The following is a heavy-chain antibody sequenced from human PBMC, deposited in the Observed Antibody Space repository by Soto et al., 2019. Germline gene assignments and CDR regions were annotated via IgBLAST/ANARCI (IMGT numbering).Heavy chain of an antibody. CDR2: ISPDGGHT. J-gene: IGHJ4*02. Sequence: HVQLVQSGAEVKKPGASVKVSCKASGYTFTTYYMPWVRQAPGPGLAWMGIISPDGGHTSYAQKFQGRVTMTRDTSTSTVYMELSSLRSEDTAVYYCATRDPGHYWGQGTLVTFSS. CDR1: GYTFTTYY. V-gene: IGHV1-46*01. CDR3: ATRDPGHY.